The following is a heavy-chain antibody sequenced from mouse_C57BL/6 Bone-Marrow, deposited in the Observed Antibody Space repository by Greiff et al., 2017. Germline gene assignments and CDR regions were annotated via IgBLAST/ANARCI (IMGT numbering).Heavy chain of an antibody. J-gene: IGHJ2*01. Sequence: EVKLMESGGGLVKPGGSLKLSCAASGFTFSSYAMSWVRQTPEKRLEWVATISDGGSYTYYPDNVKGRFTISRDNAKNNLYLQMSHLKSEDTAMYYCARESANWYYFDYWGQGTTLTVSA. CDR1: GFTFSSYA. D-gene: IGHD4-1*01. CDR2: ISDGGSYT. V-gene: IGHV5-4*01. CDR3: ARESANWYYFDY.